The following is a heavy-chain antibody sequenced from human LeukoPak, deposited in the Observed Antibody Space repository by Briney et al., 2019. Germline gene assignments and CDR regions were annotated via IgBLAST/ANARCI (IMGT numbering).Heavy chain of an antibody. D-gene: IGHD2-2*01. CDR2: ISGFGEST. J-gene: IGHJ4*02. Sequence: GGSLRLSCAASGFTFSSYGMSWVRQAPGKGLEWVSTISGFGESTYYADSVKGRLTISRDNSKNTLYLQMNSLRAEDTAVYFCAKDGRGIVVVPDVPGDDYWGQGTLVTVSS. V-gene: IGHV3-23*01. CDR1: GFTFSSYG. CDR3: AKDGRGIVVVPDVPGDDY.